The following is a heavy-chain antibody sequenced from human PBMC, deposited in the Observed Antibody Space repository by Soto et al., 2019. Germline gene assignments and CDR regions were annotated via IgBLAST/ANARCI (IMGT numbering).Heavy chain of an antibody. CDR2: ISGATGTT. CDR1: GFIFSNYV. J-gene: IGHJ4*02. D-gene: IGHD4-17*01. CDR3: AAGTRTTVTDRHYFDY. V-gene: IGHV3-23*01. Sequence: EVQLLESGGGLVQPGGSLRLSCAASGFIFSNYVMSWVRQAPGKGLEWLSSISGATGTTYYADSVQGRFTISRDNSRKTLYLQMNSLRAEDTAVYHCAAGTRTTVTDRHYFDYWGPGTLVTVSS.